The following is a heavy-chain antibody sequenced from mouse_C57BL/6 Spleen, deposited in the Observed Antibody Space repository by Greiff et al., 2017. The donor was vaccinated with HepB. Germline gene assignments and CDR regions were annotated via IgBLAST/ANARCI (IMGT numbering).Heavy chain of an antibody. CDR1: GYTFTDYN. D-gene: IGHD1-1*01. CDR2: INPNNGGT. CDR3: ARSRYGSSHYYAMDY. J-gene: IGHJ4*01. Sequence: EVQLQQSGPELVKPGASVKMSCKASGYTFTDYNMHWVKQSHGKSLEWIGYINPNNGGTSYNQKFKGKATLTVNKSSSTAYMELRSLTSEDSAVYYCARSRYGSSHYYAMDYWGQGTSVTVSS. V-gene: IGHV1-22*01.